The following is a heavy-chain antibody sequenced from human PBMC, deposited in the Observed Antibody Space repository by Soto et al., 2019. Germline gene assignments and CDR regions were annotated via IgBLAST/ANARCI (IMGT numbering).Heavy chain of an antibody. CDR1: GGTFSSYA. CDR3: TREKASYGSGTGSLDP. V-gene: IGHV1-69*01. J-gene: IGHJ5*02. Sequence: QVQLVQSGAEVKKPGSSVKVSCKASGGTFSSYAISWVRQAPGQGLEWMGGIIPIFGTANYAQKFQGRVTITADESTSTAYMELSSLRSEDTAVYYCTREKASYGSGTGSLDPWGQGTLVTVSS. CDR2: IIPIFGTA. D-gene: IGHD3-10*01.